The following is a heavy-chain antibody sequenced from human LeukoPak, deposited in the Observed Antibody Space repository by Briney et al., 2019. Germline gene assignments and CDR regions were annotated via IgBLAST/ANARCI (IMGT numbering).Heavy chain of an antibody. V-gene: IGHV4-59*11. CDR2: IYYSGST. CDR1: GGSISSHY. CDR3: ARSEERPGWFDP. D-gene: IGHD1-26*01. Sequence: MTSETLSLTCTVSGGSISSHYWSWIRQPPGKGLEWIGYIYYSGSTNYNPPLKSRVTISVDTSKNQFSLKLSSVTAADTAVYYCARSEERPGWFDPWGQGTLVTVSS. J-gene: IGHJ5*02.